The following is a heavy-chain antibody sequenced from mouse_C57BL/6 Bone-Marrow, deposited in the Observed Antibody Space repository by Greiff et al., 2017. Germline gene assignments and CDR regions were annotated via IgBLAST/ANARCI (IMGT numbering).Heavy chain of an antibody. CDR2: IDPSDSYT. CDR1: GYTFTSYW. D-gene: IGHD1-1*01. CDR3: ARGGYGSSSPYYVDY. V-gene: IGHV1-59*01. J-gene: IGHJ2*01. Sequence: QVQLQQPGAELVRPGTSVKLSCKASGYTFTSYWMHWVKQRPGQGLEWIGVIDPSDSYTNYNQKFKGKATLTVDTSSSTAYMQLSSLTSEDSAVYYCARGGYGSSSPYYVDYWGQGTTLTVSS.